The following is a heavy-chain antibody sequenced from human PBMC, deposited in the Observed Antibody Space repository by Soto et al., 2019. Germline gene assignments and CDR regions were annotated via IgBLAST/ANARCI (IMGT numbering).Heavy chain of an antibody. CDR1: GGSVGNGMSY. J-gene: IGHJ4*02. D-gene: IGHD2-8*01. CDR2: VSITSTS. V-gene: IGHV4-61*01. Sequence: PETLSLTCTVSGGSVGNGMSYWSWIRQPPGKGLEWIGNVSITSTSNYNHTLKTRVPTTVATSTDQFLLKLTSVTAADTAVYYCARYCNNSDCRHLYYFDYWGLGTLVTVSS. CDR3: ARYCNNSDCRHLYYFDY.